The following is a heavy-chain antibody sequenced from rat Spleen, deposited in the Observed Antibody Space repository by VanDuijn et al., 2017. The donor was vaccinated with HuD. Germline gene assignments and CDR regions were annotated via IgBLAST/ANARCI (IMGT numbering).Heavy chain of an antibody. Sequence: EVQLVESGGGLVQPGRSLKLSCAASGFTFSDFDMAWVRQAPTKGLEGVASITTGGDDTYYRDSVKGRFTISRDDEESTLYLQMNSLRSEDTATYYCTSVVTTTKVGYYFDYWGQGVMVTVSS. J-gene: IGHJ2*01. CDR1: GFTFSDFD. D-gene: IGHD1-10*01. V-gene: IGHV5-25*01. CDR2: ITTGGDDT. CDR3: TSVVTTTKVGYYFDY.